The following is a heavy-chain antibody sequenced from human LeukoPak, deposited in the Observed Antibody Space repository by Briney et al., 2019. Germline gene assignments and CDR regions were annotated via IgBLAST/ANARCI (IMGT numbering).Heavy chain of an antibody. Sequence: GESLKISCKGSGYSFTAYWIAWVRQMPGKGLEWRGIVYPGDSDTTYSLSFQGQVTISAHKSVNTAYLQWSSLKTSDSAMYYCARDYSGYDTWGQGTLVTVSS. CDR1: GYSFTAYW. CDR2: VYPGDSDT. CDR3: ARDYSGYDT. D-gene: IGHD5-12*01. V-gene: IGHV5-51*01. J-gene: IGHJ5*02.